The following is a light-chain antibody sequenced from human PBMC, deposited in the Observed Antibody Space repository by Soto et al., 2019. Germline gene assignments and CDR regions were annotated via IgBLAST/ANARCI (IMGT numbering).Light chain of an antibody. Sequence: EIVLTQSPGTLSLSPGERATLSCRASQSVSSNYVAWYQQKPGQAPRLLIYGASSRVSGIPDRFSGSGSGTDFTLTISRLEPEDFAVYYCQQYGNSLSLTFGGGTMVEIK. CDR3: QQYGNSLSLT. V-gene: IGKV3-20*01. J-gene: IGKJ4*01. CDR1: QSVSSNY. CDR2: GAS.